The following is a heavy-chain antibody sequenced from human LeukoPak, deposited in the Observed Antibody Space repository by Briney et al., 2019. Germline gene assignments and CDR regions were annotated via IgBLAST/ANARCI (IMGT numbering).Heavy chain of an antibody. D-gene: IGHD6-13*01. V-gene: IGHV3-66*01. CDR3: ATGGAAVVLTVGFFQH. CDR1: GFTVSSSH. J-gene: IGHJ1*01. CDR2: IYRGGNA. Sequence: GGSLRLSCAASGFTVSSSHMSWVRQAPGKGLEWVSVIYRGGNAYYTDSVKDRFIISRDYSKNTVFLQMNNLEVEDTAVYYCATGGAAVVLTVGFFQHWGQGTLVTVSP.